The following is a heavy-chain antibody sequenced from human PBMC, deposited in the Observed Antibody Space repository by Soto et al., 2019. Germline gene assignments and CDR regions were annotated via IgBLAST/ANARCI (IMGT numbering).Heavy chain of an antibody. CDR2: ISGSGGST. CDR1: GFTFISYA. V-gene: IGHV3-23*01. CDR3: AKSDNGGRRDY. J-gene: IGHJ4*02. Sequence: GGSLRLSCAASGFTFISYAMSWGRQAPGKGLEWVSAISGSGGSTYYADSVKGRFTISRDNSKNTLYLQMNSLRAEDTAVYYCAKSDNGGRRDYWGQGTLVTVSS. D-gene: IGHD1-1*01.